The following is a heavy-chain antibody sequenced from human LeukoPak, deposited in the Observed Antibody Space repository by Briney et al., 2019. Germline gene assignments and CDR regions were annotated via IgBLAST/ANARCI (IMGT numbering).Heavy chain of an antibody. CDR1: GFTFNRDW. CDR3: ATKEPSTSGWSY. Sequence: GGSLRLSCAASGFTFNRDWTAWVRQAPGKGLEWVANIKEDGSEKNYVDSVKGRFTISRDNAENSVYLQMNDLRAEGTGVYYCATKEPSTSGWSYWGQGTLVTVSS. J-gene: IGHJ4*02. V-gene: IGHV3-7*01. D-gene: IGHD6-19*01. CDR2: IKEDGSEK.